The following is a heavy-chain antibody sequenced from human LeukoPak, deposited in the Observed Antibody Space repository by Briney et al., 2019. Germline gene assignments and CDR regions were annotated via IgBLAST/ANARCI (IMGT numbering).Heavy chain of an antibody. V-gene: IGHV1-2*02. D-gene: IGHD1-26*01. Sequence: ASVKVSCKASGYTFTSYGISWVRQAPGQGLEWMGWINPNSGGTNYAQKFQGRVTMTRDTSISTAYMELSRLRSDDTAVYYCARGVGATFTFFDYWGQGTLVTVSS. CDR2: INPNSGGT. CDR3: ARGVGATFTFFDY. J-gene: IGHJ4*02. CDR1: GYTFTSYG.